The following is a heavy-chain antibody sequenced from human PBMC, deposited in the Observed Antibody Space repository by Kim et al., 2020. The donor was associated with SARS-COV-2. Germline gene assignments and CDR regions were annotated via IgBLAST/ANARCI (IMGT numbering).Heavy chain of an antibody. Sequence: GESLKISCKGSGYSFTSYWISRVRQMPGKGLEWMGRIDPSDSYTNYSPSFQGHVTISADKSISTAYLQWSSLKASDTAMYYCARAYCSGGSCYVPYYFDYWGQGTLVTVSS. CDR3: ARAYCSGGSCYVPYYFDY. D-gene: IGHD2-15*01. CDR2: IDPSDSYT. CDR1: GYSFTSYW. J-gene: IGHJ4*02. V-gene: IGHV5-10-1*01.